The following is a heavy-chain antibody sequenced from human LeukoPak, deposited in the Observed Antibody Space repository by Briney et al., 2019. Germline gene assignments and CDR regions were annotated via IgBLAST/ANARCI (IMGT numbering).Heavy chain of an antibody. CDR2: ISSSSSTI. CDR1: GFTFSSYS. D-gene: IGHD1-1*01. CDR3: ARVPAPGTANWFDP. V-gene: IGHV3-48*04. J-gene: IGHJ5*02. Sequence: AGGSLRLSCAASGFTFSSYSMNWVRQAPGKGLEWVSYISSSSSTIYYADSVKGRFTISRDNAKNSLYLQMNSLRAEDTAVYYCARVPAPGTANWFDPWGQGTLVTVSS.